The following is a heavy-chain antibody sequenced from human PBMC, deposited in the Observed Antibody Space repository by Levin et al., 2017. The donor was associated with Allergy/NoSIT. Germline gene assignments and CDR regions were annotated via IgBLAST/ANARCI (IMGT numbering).Heavy chain of an antibody. Sequence: GGSLRLSCTVSGFTLGDYAMKWFRQAPGKGLEWVSFIRSNIHGGTTEYAASVKGRFIMSRDDSKSTVYLQMNSLKTEDTGVYFCTRVLVAAGPRLDYWGQGTLVTVSS. CDR1: GFTLGDYA. D-gene: IGHD2-15*01. CDR2: IRSNIHGGTT. CDR3: TRVLVAAGPRLDY. V-gene: IGHV3-49*03. J-gene: IGHJ4*02.